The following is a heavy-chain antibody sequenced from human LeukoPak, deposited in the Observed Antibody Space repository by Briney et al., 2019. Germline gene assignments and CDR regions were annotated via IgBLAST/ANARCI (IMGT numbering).Heavy chain of an antibody. D-gene: IGHD3-3*01. Sequence: GGSLRLSCAASGFTFSSYGMHWVRQAPGKGLEWVAFIRYDGSNKYYADSVKGRFTISRDNSKNTLYLQMNSLRAEDTAVYYCAKEDYDLSFFDYWGQGTLVTVSS. V-gene: IGHV3-30*02. CDR2: IRYDGSNK. CDR3: AKEDYDLSFFDY. CDR1: GFTFSSYG. J-gene: IGHJ4*02.